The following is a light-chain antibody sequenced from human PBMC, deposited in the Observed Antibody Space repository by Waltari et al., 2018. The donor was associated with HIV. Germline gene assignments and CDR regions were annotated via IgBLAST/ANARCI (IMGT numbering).Light chain of an antibody. CDR1: QSIGSS. CDR3: HQSSSLPHT. CDR2: YAS. Sequence: EIVLTQSPDFPSVSPTEKVTITCRASQSIGSSLHWYQQKPDQSPKLLIKYASRSFSGVPSRFSGSGSGTDFNLTINRLEGEDAATYYCHQSSSLPHTFGQGTKLEIK. J-gene: IGKJ2*01. V-gene: IGKV6-21*01.